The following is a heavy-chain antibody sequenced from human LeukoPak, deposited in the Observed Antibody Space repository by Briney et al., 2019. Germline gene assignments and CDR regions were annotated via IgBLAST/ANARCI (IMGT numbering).Heavy chain of an antibody. CDR3: ASLPPSGDTAMVDY. CDR1: GFTFNVYN. CDR2: ISSSSIYI. Sequence: PGGSLRLSCAASGFTFNVYNMNWVRQAPGKGLEWVSSISSSSIYIYYADSVKGRFTISRDNAKNSLYLQMNSLRAEDTAVYYCASLPPSGDTAMVDYWGQGTLVTVSS. D-gene: IGHD5-18*01. J-gene: IGHJ4*02. V-gene: IGHV3-21*04.